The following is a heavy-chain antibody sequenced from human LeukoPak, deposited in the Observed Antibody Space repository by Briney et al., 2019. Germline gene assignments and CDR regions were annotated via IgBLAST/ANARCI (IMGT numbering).Heavy chain of an antibody. CDR3: ARISTTMTEGH. J-gene: IGHJ4*02. D-gene: IGHD3-22*01. Sequence: GASVKVSCKASGYTFTTYYIYWVRQAPGQGLEWMGIINPSSGRISYAQKFQGRVTMTRDTPTSTVYMELSSLRSEDTAVYYCARISTTMTEGHWGQGTLVTVSS. V-gene: IGHV1-46*01. CDR1: GYTFTTYY. CDR2: INPSSGRI.